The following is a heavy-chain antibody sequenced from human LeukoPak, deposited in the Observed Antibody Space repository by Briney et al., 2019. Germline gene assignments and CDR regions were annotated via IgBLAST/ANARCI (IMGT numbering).Heavy chain of an antibody. V-gene: IGHV3-23*01. J-gene: IGHJ5*02. CDR2: ISGSGGST. CDR3: VRGYSYGWFDP. D-gene: IGHD5-18*01. CDR1: EFTFSIYA. Sequence: GGSLRLSCAVSEFTFSIYAMNWVRQAPGKGLGWVSAISGSGGSTHYADSVKGRFTISRDNSKNTLYLQMNSLRADDTAVYYCVRGYSYGWFDPWGQGTLVTVSS.